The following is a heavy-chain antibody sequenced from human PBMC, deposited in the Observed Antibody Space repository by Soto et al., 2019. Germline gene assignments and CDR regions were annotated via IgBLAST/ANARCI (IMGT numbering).Heavy chain of an antibody. CDR2: IKSKTDGGTT. V-gene: IGHV3-15*01. CDR1: GFTFSNAW. J-gene: IGHJ4*02. D-gene: IGHD6-13*01. CDR3: TTESSIGGYDY. Sequence: EVQLVESGGGLVKPGGSLRLSCAASGFTFSNAWMSWVRQAPGKGLEWVGRIKSKTDGGTTDYAAPVKGRFTISRDDSKNTLYLQMNSLKPEDTAVYYCTTESSIGGYDYWGQGSLVTVSS.